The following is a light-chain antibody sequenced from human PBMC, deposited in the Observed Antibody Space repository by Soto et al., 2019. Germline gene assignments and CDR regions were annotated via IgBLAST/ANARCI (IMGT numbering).Light chain of an antibody. CDR3: QQLNSFPIT. CDR1: QSVSSN. J-gene: IGKJ5*01. Sequence: EIVMTQSPATLSVSPGESATLSCRASQSVSSNLAWYQQKPGQAPRLLIYGASTRATGIPARFSGSGSGTDFTLTITSLQPEDFGTYYCQQLNSFPITSGQGTRLEIK. CDR2: GAS. V-gene: IGKV3-15*01.